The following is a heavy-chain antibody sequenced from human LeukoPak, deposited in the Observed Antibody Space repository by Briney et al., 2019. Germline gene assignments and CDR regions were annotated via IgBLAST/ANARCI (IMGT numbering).Heavy chain of an antibody. V-gene: IGHV4-38-2*02. CDR3: ARQTGAYYYYMDV. CDR2: IYHSGST. CDR1: GYSISSGYY. Sequence: SETLSLTCTVSGYSISSGYYWGWIRQPPGKGLEWIGSIYHSGSTYYNPSLKSRVTISVDTSKNQFSLKLSSVTAADTAVYYCARQTGAYYYYMDVWGKGTTVTVSS. J-gene: IGHJ6*03. D-gene: IGHD7-27*01.